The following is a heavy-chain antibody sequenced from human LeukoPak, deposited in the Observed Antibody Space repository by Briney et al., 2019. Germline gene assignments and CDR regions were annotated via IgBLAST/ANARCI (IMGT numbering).Heavy chain of an antibody. CDR1: GFTFSSYA. J-gene: IGHJ4*02. CDR2: ISSGGST. CDR3: ARDRSSGWYFDY. V-gene: IGHV3-23*01. Sequence: GGSLRLSCAASGFTFSSYAMTWVRQAPGKGLERVSAISSGGSTYYADSVKGRFTISRDNSKNTLYLQMNSLRAEDTAVYYCARDRSSGWYFDYWGQGTLVTVSS. D-gene: IGHD6-19*01.